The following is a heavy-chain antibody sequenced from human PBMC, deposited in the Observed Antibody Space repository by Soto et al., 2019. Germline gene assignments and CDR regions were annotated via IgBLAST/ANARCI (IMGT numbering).Heavy chain of an antibody. V-gene: IGHV1-8*01. CDR1: GYTFTSYD. CDR3: VRAGHSSGWCLYYYYYYMDV. Sequence: ASVKVSCKASGYTFTSYDINWVRQATGQGLEWMGWMNPDSGNTGYAQKFQGRVTMTRNTSISTAYMELSSLRSEDTAVYYCVRAGHSSGWCLYYYYYYMDVWGKGTTVTVSS. D-gene: IGHD6-19*01. J-gene: IGHJ6*03. CDR2: MNPDSGNT.